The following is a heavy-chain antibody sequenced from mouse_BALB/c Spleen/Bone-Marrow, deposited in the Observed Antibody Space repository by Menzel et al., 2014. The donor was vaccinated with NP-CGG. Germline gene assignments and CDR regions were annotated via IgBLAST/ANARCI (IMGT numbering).Heavy chain of an antibody. Sequence: EVHLVESGGGLVQPGGFLKLSCAASGFDFRTYWMSWVRQAPGKGLEWIGEINPDSKTKNYAPSLKDRFIISRDNAKNTLYLQMSKVRSEDTALYYCARMGCYGWLAYWGQGTLVTVSA. J-gene: IGHJ3*01. CDR2: INPDSKTK. V-gene: IGHV4-1*02. D-gene: IGHD1-1*02. CDR1: GFDFRTYW. CDR3: ARMGCYGWLAY.